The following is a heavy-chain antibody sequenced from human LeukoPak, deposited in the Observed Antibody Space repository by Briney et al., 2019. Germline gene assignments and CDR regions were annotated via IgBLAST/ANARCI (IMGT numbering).Heavy chain of an antibody. CDR1: GGSFRGYY. J-gene: IGHJ4*02. CDR3: ASTERCSTTCPLDY. Sequence: SETLSLTCAICGGSFRGYYWSWIRQPPGKGLEWIGEINHSGSTNYNPSLKSRVTISLDTSMKKFSLKLNSVTAADTAVYYCASTERCSTTCPLDYWGQGTLVTVSS. V-gene: IGHV4-34*01. CDR2: INHSGST. D-gene: IGHD2-2*01.